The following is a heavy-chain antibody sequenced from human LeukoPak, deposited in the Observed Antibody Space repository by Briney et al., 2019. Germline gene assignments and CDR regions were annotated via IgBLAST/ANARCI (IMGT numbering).Heavy chain of an antibody. V-gene: IGHV4-34*01. CDR2: STHSGST. CDR1: GGSFSGHY. D-gene: IGHD2-2*01. Sequence: SETLSRTCAVYGGSFSGHYWTWIRQPPGKGLEWIGESTHSGSTNYNPSLKSRVTISVDTSKNQFSLKLTSVSAADTAVYHCARGRTGAAALDFWGPGTLVTVSS. CDR3: ARGRTGAAALDF. J-gene: IGHJ4*02.